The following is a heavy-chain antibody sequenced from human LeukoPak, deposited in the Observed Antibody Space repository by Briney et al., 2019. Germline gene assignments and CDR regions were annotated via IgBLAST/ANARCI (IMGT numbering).Heavy chain of an antibody. CDR1: GFTFDDYA. Sequence: GRSLRLSCAASGFTFDDYALHWVRQAPGKGLECVSVIRWNSDRTGYADSVEGRFTISRDNAKNSLYLQMNSLRAEDMAFYYCARSQRKDQLLFGYYFDYWGQGALVAVSS. CDR2: IRWNSDRT. D-gene: IGHD2-2*01. V-gene: IGHV3-9*03. CDR3: ARSQRKDQLLFGYYFDY. J-gene: IGHJ4*02.